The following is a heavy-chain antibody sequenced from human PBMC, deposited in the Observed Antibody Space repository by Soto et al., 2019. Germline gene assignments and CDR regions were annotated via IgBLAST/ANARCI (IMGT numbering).Heavy chain of an antibody. CDR1: GGTFSSYS. CDR3: ARGPEVSGYFDY. Sequence: SVNVSCKSSGGTFSSYSISWVRQAPGQGLEWMGGIIPIFGTANYAQKFQGRVTITADESTSTAYMELSSLRSEDTAVYYCARGPEVSGYFDYWGQGTLVTVSS. CDR2: IIPIFGTA. J-gene: IGHJ4*02. D-gene: IGHD2-8*01. V-gene: IGHV1-69*13.